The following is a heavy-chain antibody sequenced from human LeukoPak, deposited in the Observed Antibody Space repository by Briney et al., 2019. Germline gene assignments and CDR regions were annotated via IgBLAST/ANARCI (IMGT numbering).Heavy chain of an antibody. CDR2: IKEDGSQK. Sequence: PGGSLRLSCAASGFTVSTYWMTWVRQAPGKGLEWVANIKEDGSQKYYVDPVKGRFTISRDNANNSLYLQMESLRAEDTAVYYCAIYTTTRGWLDPWGQGTLVTVSS. J-gene: IGHJ5*02. CDR3: AIYTTTRGWLDP. V-gene: IGHV3-7*01. D-gene: IGHD2-2*02. CDR1: GFTVSTYW.